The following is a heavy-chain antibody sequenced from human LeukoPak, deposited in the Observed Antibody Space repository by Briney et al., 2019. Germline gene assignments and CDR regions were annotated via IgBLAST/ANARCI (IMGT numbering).Heavy chain of an antibody. J-gene: IGHJ4*02. CDR3: ETFGRGNSRHFDY. Sequence: SETLSLTCTVSGGSISSSSYYWGWIRQPPGKGLEWIGSIYYSGSTYYNPSLKSRVTISVDTSKNQFSLKLSSVTAADTAVYYCETFGRGNSRHFDYWGQGTLVTVSS. D-gene: IGHD4-23*01. V-gene: IGHV4-39*01. CDR1: GGSISSSSYY. CDR2: IYYSGST.